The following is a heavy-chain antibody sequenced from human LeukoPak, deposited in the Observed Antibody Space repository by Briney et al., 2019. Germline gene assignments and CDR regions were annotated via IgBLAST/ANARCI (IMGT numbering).Heavy chain of an antibody. CDR3: AKAPVTTCSGTYCYPFDY. D-gene: IGHD2-15*01. CDR2: NSVSGNT. V-gene: IGHV3-23*01. J-gene: IGHJ4*02. CDR1: GFTLSSYA. Sequence: PGGSLRLSCAASGFTLSSYAMSWVRQGPGKGLEWVSANSVSGNTYHADSVKGRFTISRDSYKNTLYLQMNSLRAEDAAVYYCAKAPVTTCSGTYCYPFDYWGQGTLVTVSS.